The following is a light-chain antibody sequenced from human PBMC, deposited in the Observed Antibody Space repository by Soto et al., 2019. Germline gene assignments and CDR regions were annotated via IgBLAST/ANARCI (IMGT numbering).Light chain of an antibody. V-gene: IGLV1-51*01. CDR3: GTGDTTLSVML. CDR1: SSNIENSF. CDR2: DTD. J-gene: IGLJ2*01. Sequence: QSVLTQPPSVSAAPGQNVAISCSGGSSNIENSFVSWYQHFPGTAPKLLIFDTDKRPSVIPDRFSGSKSGTTATLDITGLQTGDEADYYCGTGDTTLSVMLVGGGTKLTVL.